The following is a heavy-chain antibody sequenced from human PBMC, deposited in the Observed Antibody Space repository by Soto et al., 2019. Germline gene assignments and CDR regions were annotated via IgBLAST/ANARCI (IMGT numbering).Heavy chain of an antibody. Sequence: PGGSLRLSCAASGFTFSSYNMHWVRQAPGKGLEWVAIISYDGSNKNYADSVKGRFTISRDNSKNTLYLQMNSLRPEDTAVFYCAKAPAGIAVFDYWGQGTLVTVSS. J-gene: IGHJ4*02. CDR2: ISYDGSNK. D-gene: IGHD6-19*01. V-gene: IGHV3-30*18. CDR3: AKAPAGIAVFDY. CDR1: GFTFSSYN.